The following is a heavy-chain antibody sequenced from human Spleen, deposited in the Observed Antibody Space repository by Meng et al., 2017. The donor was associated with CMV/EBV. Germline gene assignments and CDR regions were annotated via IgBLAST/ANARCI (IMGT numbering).Heavy chain of an antibody. J-gene: IGHJ5*01. V-gene: IGHV1-2*02. CDR1: GYTFTAYY. CDR2: LYPNSGAT. Sequence: VSCKASGYTFTAYYIHWVRQAPGQGLEWMGWLYPNSGATLYAQKFQGRVTVTRDLSISTAYMDLSRLTLDDTALYYCVRGDNWFDSWGQGTLVTVSS. CDR3: VRGDNWFDS.